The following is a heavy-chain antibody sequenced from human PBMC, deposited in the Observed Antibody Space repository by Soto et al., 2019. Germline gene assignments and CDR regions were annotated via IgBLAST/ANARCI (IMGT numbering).Heavy chain of an antibody. Sequence: QVQLVQSGAEVKKPGASVKVSCKASGYTFTTYYMHWVRQAPGQGLEWMGIINPSGGSTNAQKFQGGVTMTRDTSTSTVYMELSSLRSEDTAVYYCARVYCSGGSCYGIDYWGQGTLVTVSS. CDR1: GYTFTTYY. V-gene: IGHV1-46*01. J-gene: IGHJ4*02. CDR2: INPSGGST. D-gene: IGHD2-15*01. CDR3: ARVYCSGGSCYGIDY.